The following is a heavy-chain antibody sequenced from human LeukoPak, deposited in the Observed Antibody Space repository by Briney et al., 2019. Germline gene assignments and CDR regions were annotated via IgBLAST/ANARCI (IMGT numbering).Heavy chain of an antibody. D-gene: IGHD1-26*01. CDR1: GGSISSYY. CDR2: IYYSGRT. J-gene: IGHJ4*02. CDR3: SRESGPFSPFGH. Sequence: PSETLSLTCTVSGGSISSYYWSWIRQPPGKGLEWIGYIYYSGRTNYNPSLKSRVTMSLDESKNHLSLNLASVTAADTAVYYCSRESGPFSPFGHWGQGTLVTVTS. V-gene: IGHV4-59*12.